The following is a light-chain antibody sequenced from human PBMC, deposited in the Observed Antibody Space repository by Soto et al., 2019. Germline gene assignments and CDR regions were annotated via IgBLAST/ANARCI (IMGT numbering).Light chain of an antibody. J-gene: IGKJ3*01. CDR1: QGIRND. V-gene: IGKV1-6*01. CDR3: LQKFGYPFT. Sequence: AIQMTQSPSSLSASVGDRVTITCRASQGIRNDLDWFQQKPGNAPKLLIYAASNLQSGVPARFSGSGSGIDFTLTISSLQPEDSATYDCLQKFGYPFTFGPWTKVDIK. CDR2: AAS.